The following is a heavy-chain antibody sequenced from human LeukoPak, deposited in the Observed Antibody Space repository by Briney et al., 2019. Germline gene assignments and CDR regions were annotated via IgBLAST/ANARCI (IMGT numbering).Heavy chain of an antibody. D-gene: IGHD4/OR15-4a*01. CDR3: ARALLRTRDAFDI. CDR2: ISSSSSYI. Sequence: GGSLRLSCAASGFTFSSYSMNSVRQAPGKGLEWVSSISSSSSYIYYADSVKGRFTISRDNAKNSLYLQMNSLRAEDTAVYYCARALLRTRDAFDIWGQGTMVTVSS. CDR1: GFTFSSYS. V-gene: IGHV3-21*01. J-gene: IGHJ3*02.